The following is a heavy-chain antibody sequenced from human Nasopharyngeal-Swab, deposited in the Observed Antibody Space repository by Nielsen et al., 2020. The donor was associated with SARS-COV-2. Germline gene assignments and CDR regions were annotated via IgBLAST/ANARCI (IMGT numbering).Heavy chain of an antibody. CDR2: MNPNSGNT. CDR3: ARAGKIQLWFNSLYYFDY. V-gene: IGHV1-8*01. D-gene: IGHD5-18*01. J-gene: IGHJ4*02. Sequence: WVGQAPGQGLEWIGWMNPNSGNTGYAQKFQGRVTMTRNTSISTAYMELSSLRSEDTAVYYCARAGKIQLWFNSLYYFDYWGQGTLVTVSS.